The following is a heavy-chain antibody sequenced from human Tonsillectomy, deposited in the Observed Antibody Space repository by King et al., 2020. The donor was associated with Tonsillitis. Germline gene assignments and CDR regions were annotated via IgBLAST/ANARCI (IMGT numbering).Heavy chain of an antibody. CDR1: GFTFGNYG. CDR2: IAYDASYE. J-gene: IGHJ2*01. V-gene: IGHV3-30*18. D-gene: IGHD3-16*01. Sequence: VQLVESGGGVVQPGTSLRLSCAASGFTFGNYGMHWVRQAPGKGLEWVALIAYDASYENYADSVKGRFTISRNNSKNTLYLKMNSLRVADTAVYYCAKDGIGLSDWYLDLWGRGTLVTGSS. CDR3: AKDGIGLSDWYLDL.